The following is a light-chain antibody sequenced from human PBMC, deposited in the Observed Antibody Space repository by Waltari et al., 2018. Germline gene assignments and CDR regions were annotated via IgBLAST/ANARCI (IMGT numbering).Light chain of an antibody. CDR3: QTGGFGIWV. V-gene: IGLV4-69*01. J-gene: IGLJ3*02. CDR2: VNSDGSH. Sequence: QLLLTQSPSASASLGASVTLTCTLSSGHSNYPIAWHQQRPENGPRYLMTVNSDGSHIKGGGIPDRFSGSGSGAGRYLTISSLQSEDGTDYYCQTGGFGIWVFGGGTKLTVL. CDR1: SGHSNYP.